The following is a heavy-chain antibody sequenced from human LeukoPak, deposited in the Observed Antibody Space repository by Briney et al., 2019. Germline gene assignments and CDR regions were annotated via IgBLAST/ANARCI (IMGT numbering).Heavy chain of an antibody. J-gene: IGHJ4*02. CDR3: ARDRYTGSYFD. D-gene: IGHD1-26*01. CDR2: IKSDGTST. V-gene: IGHV3-74*01. CDR1: GFTFSSYW. Sequence: GGSLRLSCAASGFTFSSYWMHWVRQAPGKGLVWVSLIKSDGTSTTYADSVKGRFTISRDNPKNTLYLQMNSLRADDTAVYYCARDRYTGSYFDWGQGTLVTVSS.